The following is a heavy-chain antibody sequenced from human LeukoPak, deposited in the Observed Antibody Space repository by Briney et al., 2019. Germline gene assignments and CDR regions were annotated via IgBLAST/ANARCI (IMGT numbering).Heavy chain of an antibody. Sequence: GASVKVSCKASGDTFTNYYIHWVRQAPGQGLEWMGWINPNSGGTNYAQKFQGRVTMTRDTSINTAYMELSSLRSDDTAVFYCARDLSTSTSHLDYWGQGTLVTVSS. CDR3: ARDLSTSTSHLDY. V-gene: IGHV1-2*02. CDR1: GDTFTNYY. J-gene: IGHJ4*02. D-gene: IGHD2-2*01. CDR2: INPNSGGT.